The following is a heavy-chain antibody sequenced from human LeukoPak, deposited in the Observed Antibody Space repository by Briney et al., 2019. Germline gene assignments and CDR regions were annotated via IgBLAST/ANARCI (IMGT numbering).Heavy chain of an antibody. CDR1: GGSISSYY. V-gene: IGHV4-4*07. CDR3: ARGPNYYYGMDV. CDR2: VFTSGIT. Sequence: SETLSLTCTVSGGSISSYYWSWIRQPAGKGLEWIGRVFTSGITNYNPSLQSRVTMSVDTSKNQFSLKLRSVTAADTAVYSCARGPNYYYGMDVWGQGTTVTVSS. J-gene: IGHJ6*02.